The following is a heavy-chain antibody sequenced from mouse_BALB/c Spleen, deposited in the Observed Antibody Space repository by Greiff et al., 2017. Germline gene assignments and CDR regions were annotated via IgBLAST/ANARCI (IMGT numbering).Heavy chain of an antibody. Sequence: EVKLVESGGGLVKPGGSLKLSCAASGFTFSSYAMSWVRQTPEKRLEWVASISSGGSTYYTDSVKGRFTISRDNARNILYLQMSSLRSEDTAMYYCAREGGYYDYDFAYWGQGTLVTVSA. V-gene: IGHV5-6-5*01. CDR3: AREGGYYDYDFAY. CDR1: GFTFSSYA. J-gene: IGHJ3*01. CDR2: ISSGGST. D-gene: IGHD2-4*01.